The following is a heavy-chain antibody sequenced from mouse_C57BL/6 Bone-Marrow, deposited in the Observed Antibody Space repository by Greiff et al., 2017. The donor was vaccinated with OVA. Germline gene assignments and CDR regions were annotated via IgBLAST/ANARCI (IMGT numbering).Heavy chain of an antibody. D-gene: IGHD1-1*01. CDR1: GYTFTSYW. CDR2: IDPSDSHT. J-gene: IGHJ1*03. Sequence: QVQLQQPGAELVRPGTSVKLSCKASGYTFTSYWMHWVKQRPGQGLEWIGVIDPSDSHTNYNQKFKGKATLTVDTSSSTAYMQLSSLTSEDSAVYYCASPYYYGSSWYFDVWGTGATVTVSS. V-gene: IGHV1-59*01. CDR3: ASPYYYGSSWYFDV.